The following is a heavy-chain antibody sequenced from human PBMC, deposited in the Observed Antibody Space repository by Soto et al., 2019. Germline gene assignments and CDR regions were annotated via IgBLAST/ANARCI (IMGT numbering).Heavy chain of an antibody. CDR2: ISYDGSNK. Sequence: QVQLVESGGGVVQPGRSLRLSCAASGFTFSSYAMHWVRQAPGKGLEWVAVISYDGSNKYYADSVKGRFTISRDNSKNTLYLQMNSLRAEDTAVYYCARQCVYWGQGTLVTVSS. J-gene: IGHJ4*02. CDR1: GFTFSSYA. V-gene: IGHV3-30-3*01. CDR3: ARQCVY.